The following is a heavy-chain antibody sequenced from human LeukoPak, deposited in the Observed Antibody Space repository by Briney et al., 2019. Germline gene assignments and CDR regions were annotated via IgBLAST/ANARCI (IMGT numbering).Heavy chain of an antibody. CDR1: GGSISSYY. CDR2: IYYSGST. J-gene: IGHJ4*02. Sequence: SETLSLTCTVSGGSISSYYWSWIRQPPGKGLEWIGYIYYSGSTNYNPSLKGRVTISVDTSKNQFSLKLSSVTAADTAVYYCARVYFYGDYALDYWGQGTLVTVSS. CDR3: ARVYFYGDYALDY. D-gene: IGHD4-17*01. V-gene: IGHV4-59*08.